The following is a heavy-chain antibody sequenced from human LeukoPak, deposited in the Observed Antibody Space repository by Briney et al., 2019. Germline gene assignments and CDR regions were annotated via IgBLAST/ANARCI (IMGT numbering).Heavy chain of an antibody. CDR2: GLYTGNT. V-gene: IGHV4-39*02. D-gene: IGHD6-6*01. J-gene: IGHJ4*02. CDR3: AREHRSSKYFDS. Sequence: SETLSLTCSVSGGSIAVNHYYWGWIRQPPGKGLEWIGSGLYTGNTYSNPSLRSRVTISVDTSKNEFSLKMNSVTATDTAVYYCAREHRSSKYFDSWGQGALMIVSS. CDR1: GGSIAVNHYY.